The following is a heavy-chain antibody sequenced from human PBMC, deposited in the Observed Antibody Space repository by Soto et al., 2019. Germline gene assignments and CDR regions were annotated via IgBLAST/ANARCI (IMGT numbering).Heavy chain of an antibody. J-gene: IGHJ3*02. CDR1: GGSISSYY. D-gene: IGHD3-22*01. CDR3: ARVNYYDSSGYYPDAFDI. Sequence: SETLSLTCTVSGGSISSYYWSWIRQPPGKGLEWIGYIYYSGSTNYNPSLKSRVTISVDTSRNQFSLKLSSVTAADTAVYYCARVNYYDSSGYYPDAFDIWGQGTMVTVSS. CDR2: IYYSGST. V-gene: IGHV4-59*01.